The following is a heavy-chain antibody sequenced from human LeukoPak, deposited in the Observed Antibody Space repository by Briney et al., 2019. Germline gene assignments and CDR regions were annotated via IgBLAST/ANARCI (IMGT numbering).Heavy chain of an antibody. CDR1: GGTFSSYT. D-gene: IGHD6-13*01. CDR3: ARDSVIAAAVDY. J-gene: IGHJ4*02. CDR2: IIPILGIA. Sequence: SVKVSCKASGGTFSSYTISWVRQAPGQGLEWMGRIIPILGIANYAQKFQGRVTITADKSTSTAYMELSSLRSEDTAVYYCARDSVIAAAVDYWGQGTLVTVSS. V-gene: IGHV1-69*04.